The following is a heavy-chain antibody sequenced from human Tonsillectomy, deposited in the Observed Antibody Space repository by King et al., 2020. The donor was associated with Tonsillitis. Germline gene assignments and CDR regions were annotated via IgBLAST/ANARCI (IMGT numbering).Heavy chain of an antibody. D-gene: IGHD7-27*01. J-gene: IGHJ4*02. Sequence: QLQESGPGLVKPSQTLSLTCTVSGGSISSGGYYWSWIRQHPGKGLEWIGYIYYSGSTYYNPSLQSRVTISVDTSKNQFSLKLSSVTAADTAVYYCARDPTGDPYYYFDYWGQGTLVTVSS. CDR2: IYYSGST. CDR3: ARDPTGDPYYYFDY. V-gene: IGHV4-31*03. CDR1: GGSISSGGYY.